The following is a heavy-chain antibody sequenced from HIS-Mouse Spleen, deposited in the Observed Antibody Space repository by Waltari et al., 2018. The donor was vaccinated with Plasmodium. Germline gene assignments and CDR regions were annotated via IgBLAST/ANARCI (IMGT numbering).Heavy chain of an antibody. CDR2: ISSISSTI. Sequence: EVQLVESGGGLVQPGGSLRLSCAASGFTFSSYSMNWVRQAPGKGLEVVSYISSISSTIDYADSVKGRFTISRDNAKNSLYLQMNSLRAEDTAVYYCARVNSGSYYWFDPWGQGTLVTVSS. D-gene: IGHD1-26*01. V-gene: IGHV3-48*01. J-gene: IGHJ5*02. CDR1: GFTFSSYS. CDR3: ARVNSGSYYWFDP.